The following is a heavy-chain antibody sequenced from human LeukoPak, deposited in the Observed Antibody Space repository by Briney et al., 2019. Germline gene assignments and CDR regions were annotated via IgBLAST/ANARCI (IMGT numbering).Heavy chain of an antibody. CDR2: LTPNGGST. D-gene: IGHD1-26*01. Sequence: ASVKVSCKASGYTFTSYYMHWVRQAPGQGLEWMGRLTPNGGSTTYAQRFQGRVTVTRDMSTSTVYMELSSLRSEDTAVYYCAREVGGSHHYFDYWGQGTLVTVSS. J-gene: IGHJ4*02. V-gene: IGHV1-46*01. CDR3: AREVGGSHHYFDY. CDR1: GYTFTSYY.